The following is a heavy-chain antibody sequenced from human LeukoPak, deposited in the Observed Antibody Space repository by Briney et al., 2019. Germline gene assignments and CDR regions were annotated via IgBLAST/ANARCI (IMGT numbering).Heavy chain of an antibody. CDR1: GFTFDDYA. D-gene: IGHD3-10*01. CDR2: ISWNSGSI. V-gene: IGHV3-9*01. J-gene: IGHJ5*02. Sequence: PGGSLRLSCAASGFTFDDYAMHWVRQAPGKGLEWVSGISWNSGSIGYADSVKGRFTISRDNAKNSRYLQMNSLRAEDTALYYCAKSGAGSYNWFDPWGQGTLVTVSS. CDR3: AKSGAGSYNWFDP.